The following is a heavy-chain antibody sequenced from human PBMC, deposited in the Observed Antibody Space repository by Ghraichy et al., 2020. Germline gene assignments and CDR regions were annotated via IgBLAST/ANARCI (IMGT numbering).Heavy chain of an antibody. CDR3: ARLDDYSNIEGGVDC. CDR1: GYTFTSSY. V-gene: IGHV1-46*01. D-gene: IGHD4-11*01. J-gene: IGHJ4*02. Sequence: ASVTVSGRASGYTFTSSYVPWVRQAPGQGLEWMGIINPSGGSTSYAQKFQGRVTMTRDTSTSTVYMELSSLRSEDTAVYYCARLDDYSNIEGGVDCWGQGTLVTVSP. CDR2: INPSGGST.